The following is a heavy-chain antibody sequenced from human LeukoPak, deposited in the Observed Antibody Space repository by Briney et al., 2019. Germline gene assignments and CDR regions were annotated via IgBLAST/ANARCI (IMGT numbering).Heavy chain of an antibody. CDR2: INWNGGST. D-gene: IGHD6-19*01. Sequence: PGGSLRLSCAASGFTFDDYGMSWVRQAAGKGLEWVSGINWNGGSTGYADSVKGRFTISRDNAKNSLYLQMNSLRAEDTALYYCARDYSSGWYDAFDIWGQGTMVTVSS. CDR3: ARDYSSGWYDAFDI. J-gene: IGHJ3*02. V-gene: IGHV3-20*04. CDR1: GFTFDDYG.